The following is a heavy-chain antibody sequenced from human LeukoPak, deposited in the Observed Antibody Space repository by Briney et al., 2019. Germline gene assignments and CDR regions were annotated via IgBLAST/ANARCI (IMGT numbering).Heavy chain of an antibody. J-gene: IGHJ4*02. V-gene: IGHV3-23*01. D-gene: IGHD3-10*01. CDR3: AKDSGMGTVLLWFGELDY. CDR1: GFTFSSYS. Sequence: PGGSLRLSRAASGFTFSSYSMNWVRQAPGKGLEWVSAISGSGGSTYYADSVKGRFTISRDNSKNTLYLQMNSLRAEDTAVYYCAKDSGMGTVLLWFGELDYWGQGTLVTVSS. CDR2: ISGSGGST.